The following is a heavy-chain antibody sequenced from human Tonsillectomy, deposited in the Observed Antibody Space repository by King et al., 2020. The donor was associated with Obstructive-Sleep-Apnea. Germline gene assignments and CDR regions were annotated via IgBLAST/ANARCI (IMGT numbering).Heavy chain of an antibody. Sequence: VQLQESGPGLVKPSETLSLTCTVSGGSISSYYWSWIRQPPGKGLEWIGYIYYSGSTNYNPSLKSRVTISVDTSKNQFSLKLSSVTAADTAVYYCASHEETGDEGLFDYWGQGTLVTVSS. D-gene: IGHD1-1*01. J-gene: IGHJ4*02. CDR3: ASHEETGDEGLFDY. CDR1: GGSISSYY. V-gene: IGHV4-59*08. CDR2: IYYSGST.